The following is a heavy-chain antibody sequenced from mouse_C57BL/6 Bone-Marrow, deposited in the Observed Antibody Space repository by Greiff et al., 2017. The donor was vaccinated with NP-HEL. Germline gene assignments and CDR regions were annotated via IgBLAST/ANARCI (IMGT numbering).Heavy chain of an antibody. CDR2: IGRAGST. CDR3: AKQYSAY. J-gene: IGHJ3*01. Sequence: VQLVESGPGLVAPSQCLSITCTVSGFSLTSYGVSWVRQPPGKGLEWLGVIGRAGSTNYHSALISRLSISKHNSKSQVFLTLNSLQTDDTATYYCAKQYSAYWGEGTLVTVSA. CDR1: GFSLTSYG. V-gene: IGHV2-3*01.